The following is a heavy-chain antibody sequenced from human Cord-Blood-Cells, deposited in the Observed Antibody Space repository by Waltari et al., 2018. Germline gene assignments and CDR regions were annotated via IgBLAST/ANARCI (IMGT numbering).Heavy chain of an antibody. CDR3: ARGGGSAAVDI. D-gene: IGHD3-16*01. J-gene: IGHJ3*02. V-gene: IGHV4-34*01. CDR2: INHSGST. CDR1: GGSFSGYS. Sequence: QVQLQQWGAGLLKPSETLSLTCAVYGGSFSGYSCSWIRQPPGKGLEWIGEINHSGSTNYNPSLKSRVTISVDTSKNQFSLKLSSVTAADTAVYYCARGGGSAAVDIWGQGTMVTVSS.